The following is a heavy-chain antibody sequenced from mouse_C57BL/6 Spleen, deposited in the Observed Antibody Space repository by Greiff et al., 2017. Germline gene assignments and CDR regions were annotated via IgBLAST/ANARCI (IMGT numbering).Heavy chain of an antibody. J-gene: IGHJ2*01. CDR2: IDPSDSYT. V-gene: IGHV1-69*01. D-gene: IGHD2-4*01. Sequence: VQLQQPGAELVMPGASVKLSCKASGYTFTSYWMHWVKQRPGQGLEWIGEIDPSDSYTNYNQKFKGKSTLTVDKSSSTAYMQLSSLTSEDSAVYYCARGGDYDPYYFDYWGQGTTLTVSS. CDR3: ARGGDYDPYYFDY. CDR1: GYTFTSYW.